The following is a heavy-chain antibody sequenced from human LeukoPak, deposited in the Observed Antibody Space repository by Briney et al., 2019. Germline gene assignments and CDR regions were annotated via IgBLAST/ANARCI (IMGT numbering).Heavy chain of an antibody. D-gene: IGHD5-24*01. V-gene: IGHV4-59*11. CDR3: ARRGGATVDY. J-gene: IGHJ4*02. CDR1: GDSISSHY. Sequence: SETLSLTCTVSGDSISSHYWSWIRQPPAKGLEWIGYIYYSGSTNYTPSLKSRVTISVDTSKNQFSLKLSSVTAADTAVYYCARRGGATVDYWGQGTLVTVSS. CDR2: IYYSGST.